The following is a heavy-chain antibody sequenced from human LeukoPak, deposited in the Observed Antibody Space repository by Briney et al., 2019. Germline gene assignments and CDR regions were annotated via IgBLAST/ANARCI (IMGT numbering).Heavy chain of an antibody. D-gene: IGHD3-22*01. J-gene: IGHJ5*02. CDR3: ARDRGVTMIVVADNWFDP. CDR2: INPNSGGT. V-gene: IGHV1-2*06. CDR1: GYNFTGYY. Sequence: ASVKVSCKASGYNFTGYYMHWVRQAPGQGLEWMGRINPNSGGTNYAQKFQGRVTMTRDTSTSTAYMELSRLRSDDTAVYYCARDRGVTMIVVADNWFDPWGQGTLVTVSS.